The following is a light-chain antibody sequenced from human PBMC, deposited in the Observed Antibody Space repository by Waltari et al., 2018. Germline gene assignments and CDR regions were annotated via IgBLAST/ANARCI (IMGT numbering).Light chain of an antibody. CDR3: HSRDASGVAGS. J-gene: IGLJ2*01. V-gene: IGLV3-19*01. CDR1: SLRSYY. Sequence: SSELTQDPAVSVAMGQTVRITCQGDSLRSYYASWYQQRPGQAPILVISDKNNRPSGVPDRYVGSSSHNTGSLTITGAQAEDEASYYCHSRDASGVAGSFEGGTKLTVL. CDR2: DKN.